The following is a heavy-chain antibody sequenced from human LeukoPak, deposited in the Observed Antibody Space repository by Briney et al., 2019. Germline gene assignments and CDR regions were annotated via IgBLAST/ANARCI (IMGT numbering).Heavy chain of an antibody. CDR1: GFNFGGYS. CDR3: AQDAIYGDGYWEFDY. J-gene: IGHJ4*02. V-gene: IGHV3-23*01. D-gene: IGHD2-21*01. Sequence: GGSLRLSCEGSGFNFGGYSMSWVRQAPGKGREWVSGVLSGGGSTYYADAVKGRFTISRDNSRSTLYLQMNSLRAEDTAVYYCAQDAIYGDGYWEFDYWGQGTLVTVSS. CDR2: VLSGGGST.